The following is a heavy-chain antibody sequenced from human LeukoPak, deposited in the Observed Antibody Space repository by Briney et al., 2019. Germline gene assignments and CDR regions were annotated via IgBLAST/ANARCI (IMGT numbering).Heavy chain of an antibody. Sequence: SQTLSLTCSVSGDAITSGDDYWNWIRQSPGKGLQWIGYIFLTGSTYYNPSLGSRFTISLDAPKNQFSLRLNSVTAADTAVYYCARGDYTVLAGSPFDLRGRGTLVTVSS. D-gene: IGHD6-19*01. CDR1: GDAITSGDDY. CDR3: ARGDYTVLAGSPFDL. J-gene: IGHJ4*02. V-gene: IGHV4-30-4*01. CDR2: IFLTGST.